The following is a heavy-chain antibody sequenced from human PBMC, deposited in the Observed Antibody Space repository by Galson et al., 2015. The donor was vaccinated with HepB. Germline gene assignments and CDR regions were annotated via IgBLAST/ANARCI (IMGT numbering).Heavy chain of an antibody. D-gene: IGHD3-16*01. Sequence: SLRLSCAASGFTFSSYEMNWVRQAPGKGLEWVSDITSNGSTIYYADSVKGRFTISRDNAKNSLYLQMSSLRAEDTAVYYCARGRPGDFRVFDYWGQGTLVTVYS. CDR1: GFTFSSYE. J-gene: IGHJ4*02. V-gene: IGHV3-48*03. CDR3: ARGRPGDFRVFDY. CDR2: ITSNGSTI.